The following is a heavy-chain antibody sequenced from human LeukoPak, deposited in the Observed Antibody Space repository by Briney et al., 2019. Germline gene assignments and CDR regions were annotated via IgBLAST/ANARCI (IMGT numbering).Heavy chain of an antibody. CDR3: ARDADDYGDYVNAFDI. CDR1: GNTFTTYD. CDR2: INPNSGGT. D-gene: IGHD4-17*01. Sequence: ASVKVSCKASGNTFTTYDINWVRQATGQGLEWMGWINPNSGGTNYAQKFQGWVTMTRDTSISTAYMELSRLRSDDTAVYYCARDADDYGDYVNAFDIWGQGTMVTVSS. V-gene: IGHV1-2*04. J-gene: IGHJ3*02.